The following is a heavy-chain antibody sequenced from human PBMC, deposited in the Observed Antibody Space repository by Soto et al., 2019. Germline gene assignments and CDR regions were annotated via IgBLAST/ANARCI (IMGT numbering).Heavy chain of an antibody. D-gene: IGHD6-19*01. V-gene: IGHV5-51*01. Sequence: GESLKISCKGSGYSFTSYWIGWVRQMPGKGLEWMGIIYPGDSDTRYSPSFQGQVTISADKSISTAYLQWSSLKASDTAMYYCASGSGSGWYTEYFQHWGQGTLVTVSS. CDR1: GYSFTSYW. J-gene: IGHJ1*01. CDR2: IYPGDSDT. CDR3: ASGSGSGWYTEYFQH.